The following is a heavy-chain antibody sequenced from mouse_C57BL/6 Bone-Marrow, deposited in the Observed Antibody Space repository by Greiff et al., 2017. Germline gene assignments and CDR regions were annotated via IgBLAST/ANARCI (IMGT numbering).Heavy chain of an antibody. D-gene: IGHD6-1*01. CDR1: AFSLTSYG. CDR2: IWRGGST. J-gene: IGHJ2*01. Sequence: VKLVESGPGLVQPSQSLSITCTVSAFSLTSYGVHWVRQSPGKGLEWLGVIWRGGSTAYNAAFISRLGISKDNSKSQVFFKMNSLQANDTAIYYCARNFGRTLDYGGQGTTLTVSS. CDR3: ARNFGRTLDY. V-gene: IGHV2-2*02.